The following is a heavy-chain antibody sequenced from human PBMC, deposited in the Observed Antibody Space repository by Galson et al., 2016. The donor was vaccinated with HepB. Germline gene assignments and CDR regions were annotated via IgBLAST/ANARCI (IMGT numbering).Heavy chain of an antibody. CDR2: IIPIFGSA. CDR1: GGAFSSYE. D-gene: IGHD5-18*01. Sequence: SVKVSCKASGGAFSSYEISWVRQAPGQGLEWMGGIIPIFGSATYAQKFQGRVTITADGSTNTAYMDLSSLRSEDTAVYYCAKATAGDDGYWDWYFDLWGRGTLITVSS. J-gene: IGHJ2*01. CDR3: AKATAGDDGYWDWYFDL. V-gene: IGHV1-69*13.